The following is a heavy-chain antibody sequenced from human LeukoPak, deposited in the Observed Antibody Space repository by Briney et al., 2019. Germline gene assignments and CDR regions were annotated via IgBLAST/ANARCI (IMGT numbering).Heavy chain of an antibody. CDR3: ARGVWRWLQLFPRSGWFDP. Sequence: GASVKVSCKASGYTFTSYGISWVRQAPGQGLEWMGWISAYNGNTNYAQKLQGRVTMTTDTSTSTAYMELRSLRSDDTAVYYCARGVWRWLQLFPRSGWFDPWGQGTLVTVSS. D-gene: IGHD5-24*01. CDR1: GYTFTSYG. CDR2: ISAYNGNT. J-gene: IGHJ5*02. V-gene: IGHV1-18*01.